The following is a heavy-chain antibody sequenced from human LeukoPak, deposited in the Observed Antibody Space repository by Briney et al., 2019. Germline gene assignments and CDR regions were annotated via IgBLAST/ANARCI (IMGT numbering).Heavy chain of an antibody. Sequence: ASVKVSCKASGYSFTSFYIHWVRQAPGQGLEWMGIINPVGGSTTYAQKFQGRVTMTRDTSTSTLYMELSSLRSEDTAVYYCARDRSVVIHDALDIWGQETMVTVSP. D-gene: IGHD4-23*01. J-gene: IGHJ3*02. CDR1: GYSFTSFY. V-gene: IGHV1-46*01. CDR3: ARDRSVVIHDALDI. CDR2: INPVGGST.